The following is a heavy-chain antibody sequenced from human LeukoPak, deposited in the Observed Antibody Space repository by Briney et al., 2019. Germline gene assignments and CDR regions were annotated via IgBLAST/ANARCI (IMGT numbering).Heavy chain of an antibody. CDR1: GFTFSSYS. CDR2: ISGSSSTI. V-gene: IGHV3-48*01. Sequence: PGGSLRLSCAASGFTFSSYSMHWLRQARGKGLEWVSYISGSSSTIYYADSVKGRFTISRDNAKNSLYLQMNSLRAEDTAVYYCATPFDYWGQGTLVTVSS. CDR3: ATPFDY. J-gene: IGHJ4*02.